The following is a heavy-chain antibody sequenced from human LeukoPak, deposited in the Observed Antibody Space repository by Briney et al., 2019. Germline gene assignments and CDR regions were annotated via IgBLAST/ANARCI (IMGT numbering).Heavy chain of an antibody. V-gene: IGHV3-74*01. Sequence: GGSLRLSCAASGFTFSNYWMHWVRQAPGKGLVWVSRVNSDGRSTSYADSVKGRFTISRDNAKNTVYLQMNSLRAEDTAVYYCARDPSYYDFARLDYYCYYMDVWGKGTTVTVSS. CDR3: ARDPSYYDFARLDYYCYYMDV. J-gene: IGHJ6*03. CDR1: GFTFSNYW. CDR2: VNSDGRST. D-gene: IGHD3-3*01.